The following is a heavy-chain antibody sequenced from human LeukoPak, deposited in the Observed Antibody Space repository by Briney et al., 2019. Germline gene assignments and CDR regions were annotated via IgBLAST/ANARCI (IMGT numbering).Heavy chain of an antibody. CDR1: GGSISNYY. V-gene: IGHV4-59*08. CDR2: IYYSGST. CDR3: ARRMYGSSLDY. J-gene: IGHJ4*02. D-gene: IGHD6-6*01. Sequence: PSDTLSLTCTVSGGSISNYYWSWIRQPPGKGLEWIAFIYYSGSTTYNPSLKSRVTISVDTSKNQFSLRLSSVTAADTAVYYCARRMYGSSLDYWGQGTLVTVSS.